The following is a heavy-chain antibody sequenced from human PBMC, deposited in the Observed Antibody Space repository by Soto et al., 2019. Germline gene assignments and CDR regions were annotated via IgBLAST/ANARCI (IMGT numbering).Heavy chain of an antibody. V-gene: IGHV1-3*01. CDR3: ARGYSSGLYVRSFDP. D-gene: IGHD6-19*01. CDR1: GYTFTSYA. CDR2: INAGNGNT. J-gene: IGHJ5*02. Sequence: QVQLVQSGAEVKKPGASVKVSCKASGYTFTSYAMHWVRQAPGQRLEWMGWINAGNGNTKYSQKFQGRVTITRDTSASPAYMELSRLRSEDTAVYYCARGYSSGLYVRSFDPWGQGTLVTVSS.